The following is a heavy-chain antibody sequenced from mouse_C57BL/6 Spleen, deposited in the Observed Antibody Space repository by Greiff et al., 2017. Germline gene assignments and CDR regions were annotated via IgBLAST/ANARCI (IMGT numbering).Heavy chain of an antibody. Sequence: VQLQQSGPELVKPGASVKMSCKASGYTFTDYNMHWVKQSHGKSLEWIGYINPNNGGTSYNQKFKGKATLTVNKSSSTAYMELRSLTSEDSAGYYCASNYYGSSYGYYWGQGTTLTVSS. V-gene: IGHV1-22*01. D-gene: IGHD1-1*01. J-gene: IGHJ2*01. CDR1: GYTFTDYN. CDR3: ASNYYGSSYGYY. CDR2: INPNNGGT.